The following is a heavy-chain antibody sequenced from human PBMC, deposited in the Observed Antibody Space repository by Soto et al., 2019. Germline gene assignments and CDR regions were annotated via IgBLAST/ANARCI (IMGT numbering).Heavy chain of an antibody. D-gene: IGHD6-13*01. V-gene: IGHV4-4*02. CDR3: ARSYSSSWYYYGMDV. CDR1: GGSISSSNW. Sequence: PSETLSLTCAVSGGSISSSNWWSWVRQPPGKGLEWIGEIYHSGSTNYNPSLKSRVTMSVDKSKNQFSLKLSSVTAADTAVYYCARSYSSSWYYYGMDVWGQGITVTVSS. CDR2: IYHSGST. J-gene: IGHJ6*02.